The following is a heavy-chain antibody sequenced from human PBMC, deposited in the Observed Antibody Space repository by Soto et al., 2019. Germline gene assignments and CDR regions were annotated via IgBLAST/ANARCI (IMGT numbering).Heavy chain of an antibody. CDR3: ATLVDRGVKDY. D-gene: IGHD3-10*01. V-gene: IGHV3-33*01. Sequence: PGGSLRLSCAASGFTFSNYGMHWVRQAPGKGLEWVAMIWSDGTSKYYRDSVEGRFTISRDNSKDTVSLQMNNLRAEDTAVYYCATLVDRGVKDYWGLGTLVTVSS. CDR1: GFTFSNYG. CDR2: IWSDGTSK. J-gene: IGHJ4*02.